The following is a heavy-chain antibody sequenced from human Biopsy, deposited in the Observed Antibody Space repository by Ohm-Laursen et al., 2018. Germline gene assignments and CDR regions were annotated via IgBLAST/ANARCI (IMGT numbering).Heavy chain of an antibody. CDR1: GGSISGSS. Sequence: GTLSLTCTVSGGSISGSSWSWIRQAPGKGLEWIGYISYSRDTNYNPSLKSRITISVDASKNQFSLKLNSVTAADTAVYYCAGIVLGPTNDAFDIWGQGTMVTVSS. V-gene: IGHV4-59*12. J-gene: IGHJ3*02. CDR3: AGIVLGPTNDAFDI. D-gene: IGHD1-26*01. CDR2: ISYSRDT.